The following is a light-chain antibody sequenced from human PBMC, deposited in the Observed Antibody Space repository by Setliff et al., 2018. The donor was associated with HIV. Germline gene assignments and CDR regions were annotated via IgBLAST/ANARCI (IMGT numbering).Light chain of an antibody. CDR1: SSNIGAGFV. CDR3: NSYTSRSTFI. J-gene: IGLJ2*01. Sequence: QSVLTQPPSVSGAPGQRVTVSCTGSSSNIGAGFVVHWYKQFPGTAPKLLIYSFTNRPSGVPDRISGSKSGTSASLAIAGLQAEDEADYFCNSYTSRSTFIFGGGTKVTVL. CDR2: SFT. V-gene: IGLV1-40*01.